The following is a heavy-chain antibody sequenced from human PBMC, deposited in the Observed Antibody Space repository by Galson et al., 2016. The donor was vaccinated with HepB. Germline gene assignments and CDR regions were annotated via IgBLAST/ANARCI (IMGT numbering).Heavy chain of an antibody. J-gene: IGHJ5*02. CDR3: ARDRVGTAMIFTCGFDP. CDR2: ISSSSSYI. CDR1: GFTFSSYS. Sequence: SLRLSCAASGFTFSSYSMNWVRQAPGKGLEWVSSISSSSSYIYYADSVKGRFTISRDNAKNSLYLQMNSLRAEDTAVYYCARDRVGTAMIFTCGFDPWGQGTLVTVSS. V-gene: IGHV3-21*01. D-gene: IGHD5-18*01.